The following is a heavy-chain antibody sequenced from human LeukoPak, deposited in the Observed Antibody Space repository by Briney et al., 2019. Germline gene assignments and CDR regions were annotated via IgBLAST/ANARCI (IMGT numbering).Heavy chain of an antibody. D-gene: IGHD2-15*01. CDR1: GGSFSGYY. J-gene: IGHJ6*02. Sequence: SETLSLTCAVYGGSFSGYYWSWIRQPPGKGLEWVGEINHSGSTNYNPSLKSRVTISVDPSKPPFSLKLSSVTAADTAVYYCARVGGGYCSGGSCYGLYYYYYYGMDVWGQGTTVTVSS. CDR2: INHSGST. V-gene: IGHV4-34*01. CDR3: ARVGGGYCSGGSCYGLYYYYYYGMDV.